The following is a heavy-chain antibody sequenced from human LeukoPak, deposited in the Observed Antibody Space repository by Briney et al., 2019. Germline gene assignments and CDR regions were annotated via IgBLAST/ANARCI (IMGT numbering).Heavy chain of an antibody. J-gene: IGHJ6*02. CDR2: IIPIFGTA. Sequence: SVKVSCKASGGTFSSYAISWVRQAPGQGLEWMGGIIPIFGTANYAQKFQGRVTVTADESTSTAYMELSSLRSEDTAVYYCRIVVVPAAPYYYYGMDVWGQGTTVTVSS. D-gene: IGHD2-2*01. V-gene: IGHV1-69*13. CDR3: RIVVVPAAPYYYYGMDV. CDR1: GGTFSSYA.